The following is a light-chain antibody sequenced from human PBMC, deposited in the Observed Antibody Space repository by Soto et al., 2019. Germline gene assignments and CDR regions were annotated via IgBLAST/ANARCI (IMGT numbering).Light chain of an antibody. CDR1: QSIGDH. Sequence: ELVLTQSPATLSLSPGERATFSCRVSQSIGDHLVWYQQRRGQGPRLLIYDAPKRATGIPARFSGSGSGTDFTLTISGLEPEDFAVYYGQRRHSWPRGVGRGTKVEI. V-gene: IGKV3-11*01. J-gene: IGKJ4*01. CDR3: QRRHSWPRG. CDR2: DAP.